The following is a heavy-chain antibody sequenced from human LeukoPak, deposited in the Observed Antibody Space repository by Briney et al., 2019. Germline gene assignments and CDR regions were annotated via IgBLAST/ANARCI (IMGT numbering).Heavy chain of an antibody. Sequence: GGSLRLSCAASGFTFSSYAMHWVRQAPGKGLEWVAVISYDGSNKYYADSVKGRFTISRDNSKNTLYLQMNSLRAEDTAVYYCARDYGDPYDAFDIWGQGTMVTVSS. CDR1: GFTFSSYA. J-gene: IGHJ3*02. CDR3: ARDYGDPYDAFDI. V-gene: IGHV3-30-3*01. D-gene: IGHD4-17*01. CDR2: ISYDGSNK.